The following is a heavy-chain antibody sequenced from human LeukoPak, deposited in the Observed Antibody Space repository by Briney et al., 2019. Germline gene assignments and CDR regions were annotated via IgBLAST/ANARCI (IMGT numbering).Heavy chain of an antibody. J-gene: IGHJ4*02. CDR2: ITDSGGST. V-gene: IGHV3-23*01. CDR1: GFTFNNYA. Sequence: PGGSLRLSCAASGFTFNNYAMSWVRQAPGKGLEWVSTITDSGGSTYYADSVKGRFTISRDNSNNTLYLQMNSLRAEDTAVYYCAKSRDSSGYYLSYFDYWGQGTLVTVSS. CDR3: AKSRDSSGYYLSYFDY. D-gene: IGHD3-22*01.